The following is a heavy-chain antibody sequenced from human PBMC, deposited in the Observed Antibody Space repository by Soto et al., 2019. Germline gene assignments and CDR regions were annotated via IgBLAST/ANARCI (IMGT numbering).Heavy chain of an antibody. CDR1: GFTFSSYS. CDR2: ISSSSSTI. Sequence: PGGSLRLSYAASGFTFSSYSMNWVRQAPGKGLEWVSYISSSSSTIYYADSVKGRFTISRDNAKNSLYLQMNSLRDEDTAVYYCARGIGDELRYFDWLSPTPVHFDYWGQGTLVTVSS. D-gene: IGHD3-9*01. CDR3: ARGIGDELRYFDWLSPTPVHFDY. J-gene: IGHJ4*02. V-gene: IGHV3-48*02.